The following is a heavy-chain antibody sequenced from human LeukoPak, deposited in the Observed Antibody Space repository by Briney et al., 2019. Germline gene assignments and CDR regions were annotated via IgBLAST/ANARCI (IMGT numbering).Heavy chain of an antibody. J-gene: IGHJ4*02. Sequence: GGSLRLSCAASGFTFSSYEMNWVRQAPGKGLAWVSYISSSGSTLYYADSVKGRFTISRDNAKNSLYLQMNSLRAEDTAVYYCARAEYSSGWYDYWGQGTLVTVSS. CDR1: GFTFSSYE. V-gene: IGHV3-48*03. CDR2: ISSSGSTL. D-gene: IGHD6-19*01. CDR3: ARAEYSSGWYDY.